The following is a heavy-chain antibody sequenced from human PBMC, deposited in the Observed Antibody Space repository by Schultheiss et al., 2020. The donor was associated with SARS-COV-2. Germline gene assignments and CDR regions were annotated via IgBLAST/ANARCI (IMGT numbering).Heavy chain of an antibody. CDR3: AKDRIAAAGYFDY. V-gene: IGHV3-15*01. J-gene: IGHJ4*02. CDR1: GFTFSSYS. Sequence: GGSLRLSCAASGFTFSSYSMNWVRQAPGKGLEWVGRIKSKTDGGTTDYAAPVKGRFTISRDDSKNTLYLQMNSLRAEDTAVYYCAKDRIAAAGYFDYWGQGTLVTVSS. CDR2: IKSKTDGGTT. D-gene: IGHD6-13*01.